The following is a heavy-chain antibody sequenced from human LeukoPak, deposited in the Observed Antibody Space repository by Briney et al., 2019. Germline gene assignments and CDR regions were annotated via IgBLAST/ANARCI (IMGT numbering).Heavy chain of an antibody. Sequence: PGGSLRLSCAASGFAFSDYSMNWARQTPGKGLEWVSSISSSSNDIYYADSLKGRFTISRDNAKSSVYLQMNSLGADDTAVYYCARGGQRFGELLFDYWGQGSLVTVSS. V-gene: IGHV3-21*01. J-gene: IGHJ4*02. D-gene: IGHD3-10*01. CDR3: ARGGQRFGELLFDY. CDR2: ISSSSNDI. CDR1: GFAFSDYS.